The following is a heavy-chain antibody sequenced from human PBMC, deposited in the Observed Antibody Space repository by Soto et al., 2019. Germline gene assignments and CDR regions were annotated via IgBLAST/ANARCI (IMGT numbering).Heavy chain of an antibody. CDR2: IITTGLTR. Sequence: EVQLLESGGGLVQPGGSLRLSCAASGFTFTSYAMNWVRQAAGKGLEWVAVIITTGLTRYYADSFKGRFTISRDNSENTLYLQMNSRRAEDTAVYYCATNPAGSHYWGQGTLVAVSS. D-gene: IGHD6-13*01. V-gene: IGHV3-23*01. CDR3: ATNPAGSHY. J-gene: IGHJ4*02. CDR1: GFTFTSYA.